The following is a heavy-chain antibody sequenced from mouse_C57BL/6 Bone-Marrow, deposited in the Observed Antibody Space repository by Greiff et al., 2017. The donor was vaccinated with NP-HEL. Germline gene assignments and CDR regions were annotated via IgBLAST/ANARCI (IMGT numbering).Heavy chain of an antibody. Sequence: EVQLQQSGPELVKPGASVKIPCKASGYTFTDYNMDWVKQSHGKSLEWIGDINPNNGGTIYNQKFKGKATLTVDKSSSTAYMELRSLTSEDTAVYYCARVHYDYDADAMDYWGQGTSVTVSS. V-gene: IGHV1-18*01. D-gene: IGHD2-4*01. CDR1: GYTFTDYN. J-gene: IGHJ4*01. CDR3: ARVHYDYDADAMDY. CDR2: INPNNGGT.